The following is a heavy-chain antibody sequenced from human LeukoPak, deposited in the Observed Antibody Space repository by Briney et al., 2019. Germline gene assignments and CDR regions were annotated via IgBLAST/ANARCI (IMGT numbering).Heavy chain of an antibody. CDR3: TRVGYIDEGIDY. Sequence: GGSLRLSCAASGFTFGSCWMNWVRQTPGKGLEWVANIKQDGSKKSYVDSVKGRFTISRDNAKNSLYLQMNSLRAEDTAIYYCTRVGYIDEGIDYWGQGTLVTVSS. CDR1: GFTFGSCW. D-gene: IGHD5-24*01. J-gene: IGHJ4*02. CDR2: IKQDGSKK. V-gene: IGHV3-7*04.